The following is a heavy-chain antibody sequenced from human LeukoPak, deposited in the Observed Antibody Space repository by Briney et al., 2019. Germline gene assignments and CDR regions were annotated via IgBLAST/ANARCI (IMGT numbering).Heavy chain of an antibody. Sequence: PSETLSLTCAVYGGSFSGYYWNWIRQPPGKGLEWIGEINHNGSTNYNPSLKSRVTISVDTSKNQFSLKLSSVTAADTAVYYCARGFCSSTSCHWYFDLWGRGTLVTVSA. J-gene: IGHJ2*01. D-gene: IGHD2-2*01. CDR2: INHNGST. CDR1: GGSFSGYY. V-gene: IGHV4-34*01. CDR3: ARGFCSSTSCHWYFDL.